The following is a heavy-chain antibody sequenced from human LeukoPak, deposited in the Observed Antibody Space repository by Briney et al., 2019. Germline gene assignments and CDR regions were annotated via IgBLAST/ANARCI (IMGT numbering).Heavy chain of an antibody. Sequence: ASVKVSCKASGGTLSSYAISWVRQAPGQGLEWMGGIIPIFGTANYAQKFQGRVTITTDESTSTAYMELSSLRSEDTAVYYCARIGYCGGDCYNDYWGQGTLVTVSS. CDR2: IIPIFGTA. J-gene: IGHJ4*02. CDR3: ARIGYCGGDCYNDY. V-gene: IGHV1-69*05. D-gene: IGHD2-21*02. CDR1: GGTLSSYA.